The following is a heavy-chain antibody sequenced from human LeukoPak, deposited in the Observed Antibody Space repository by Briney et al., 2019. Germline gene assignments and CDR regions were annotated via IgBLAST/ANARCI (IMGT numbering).Heavy chain of an antibody. Sequence: GGSLRLSCAASGCTFSSYSMNWVRQAPGKGLEWVSCINSRSSYIYYADSVKDRFTISRDNAKNSLYLQMNSLRAEDTAVYYCARAPSVAGNYWGQGTLVTVSS. CDR2: INSRSSYI. V-gene: IGHV3-21*01. CDR1: GCTFSSYS. J-gene: IGHJ4*02. D-gene: IGHD6-19*01. CDR3: ARAPSVAGNY.